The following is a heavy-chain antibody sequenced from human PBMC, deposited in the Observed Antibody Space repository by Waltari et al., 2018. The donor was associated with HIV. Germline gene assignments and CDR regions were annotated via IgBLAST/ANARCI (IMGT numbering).Heavy chain of an antibody. CDR2: MWYYGDTK. J-gene: IGHJ4*02. D-gene: IGHD6-13*01. CDR1: GLPFCVYP. V-gene: IGHV3-33*01. Sequence: QVQLVESGGGVVLPGWSLRLSCSAYGLPFCVYPLTWVRQAPGKGLEWVAVMWYYGDTKYYADSAKGRFTFSRDNSKNTVYLQMNTLRAEDTAVYYCARDGGARFSSWAILGDWGQGTLVTVSS. CDR3: ARDGGARFSSWAILGD.